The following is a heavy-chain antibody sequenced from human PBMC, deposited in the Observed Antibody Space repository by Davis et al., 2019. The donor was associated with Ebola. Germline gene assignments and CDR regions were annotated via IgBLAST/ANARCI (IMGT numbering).Heavy chain of an antibody. Sequence: GGSLRLSCAASGFTFDDYGMRWVRQAPGKGLEWVSGINWNGGTTDYADSVKGRFTIFRDNSKNMLYLQMNSLRAEDTAVYYCARGYNDNDYGGDYWGQGTLVTVSS. CDR1: GFTFDDYG. J-gene: IGHJ4*02. CDR3: ARGYNDNDYGGDY. V-gene: IGHV3-20*04. CDR2: INWNGGTT. D-gene: IGHD5-12*01.